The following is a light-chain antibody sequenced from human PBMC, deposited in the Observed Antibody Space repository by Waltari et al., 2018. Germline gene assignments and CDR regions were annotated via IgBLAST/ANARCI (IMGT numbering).Light chain of an antibody. J-gene: IGKJ4*01. CDR2: DAS. Sequence: EVVLTQSPATLSLSPGERATLSCRASQSVSDYLVWYQQKPGQAPRLRIYDASKRATGIPPRFSGSGSGTDFTLTISSLEPEDIAVYYCQHRSTWRHTFGGGTKVEIK. CDR3: QHRSTWRHT. CDR1: QSVSDY. V-gene: IGKV3-11*01.